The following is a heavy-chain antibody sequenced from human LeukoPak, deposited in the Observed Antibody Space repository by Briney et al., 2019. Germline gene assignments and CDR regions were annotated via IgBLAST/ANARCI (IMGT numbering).Heavy chain of an antibody. J-gene: IGHJ6*04. CDR2: ISASGTLT. D-gene: IGHD3-10*02. CDR3: AELGITMIGGV. Sequence: GGSLRLSCAASGFSFSSYEMNWVRQAPGKGLEWISYISASGTLTHYADSVEGRFIISRDNAKNSLFLQMNSLRGEDTAVYYCAELGITMIGGVWGKGTTVTISS. CDR1: GFSFSSYE. V-gene: IGHV3-48*03.